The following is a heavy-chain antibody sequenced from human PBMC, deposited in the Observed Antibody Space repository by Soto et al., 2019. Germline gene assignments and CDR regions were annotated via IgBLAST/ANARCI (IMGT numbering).Heavy chain of an antibody. J-gene: IGHJ4*02. V-gene: IGHV3-23*01. CDR1: GFTFSNYA. Sequence: GGSLRLSCAASGFTFSNYAMNWVRRAPGKGLEWVSTIGGSGAPTYYADSVKGRFTISRDNSRNTLYLQMNSLRAEDTAVYFCASKLTFGSSYDYWGQGPLVTVSS. CDR2: IGGSGAPT. CDR3: ASKLTFGSSYDY. D-gene: IGHD7-27*01.